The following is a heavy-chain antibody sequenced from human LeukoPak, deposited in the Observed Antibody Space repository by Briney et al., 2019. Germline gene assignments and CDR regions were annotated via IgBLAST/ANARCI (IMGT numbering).Heavy chain of an antibody. Sequence: PGGSLRLSCAASGFTVSNNYMSWVRQAPGKGLEWVSVIHSGGDTYYADSVKGRFTISRDNSKNTLYLQMNSLRAEDTAVYYCARWDDTEVFGLDVWGKGTTVTISS. J-gene: IGHJ6*03. V-gene: IGHV3-53*01. CDR2: IHSGGDT. CDR3: ARWDDTEVFGLDV. D-gene: IGHD3/OR15-3a*01. CDR1: GFTVSNNY.